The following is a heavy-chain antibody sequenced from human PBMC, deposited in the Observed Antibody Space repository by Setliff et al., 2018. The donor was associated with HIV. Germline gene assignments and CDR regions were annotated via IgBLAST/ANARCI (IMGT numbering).Heavy chain of an antibody. CDR3: TTASDSTNYDDGFDL. V-gene: IGHV3-15*01. CDR1: GFTFTNAW. Sequence: GGSLRLSCAASGFTFTNAWMTWVRQAPGKGLEWLGRIQSNSIGGTVLYGASVKGRFTISRDDSTNTLYLQMNSLRTEDTALYYCTTASDSTNYDDGFDLWGQGTMVTVSS. D-gene: IGHD4-4*01. CDR2: IQSNSIGGTV. J-gene: IGHJ3*01.